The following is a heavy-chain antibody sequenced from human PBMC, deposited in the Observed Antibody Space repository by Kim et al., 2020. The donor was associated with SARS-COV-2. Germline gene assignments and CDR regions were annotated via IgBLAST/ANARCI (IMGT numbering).Heavy chain of an antibody. CDR2: IKKKSDVGTI. CDR3: TSGLGRTDFDY. V-gene: IGHV3-15*01. CDR1: GFTFSNAW. J-gene: IGHJ4*02. Sequence: GGSLRLSCAASGFTFSNAWMSWVRQAPGKGLEWVGRIKKKSDVGTIYYAAPVKGRFTISRDDAKNTMYLQMNSLRSEDTAVYYCTSGLGRTDFDYWGQGTLVTVSS. D-gene: IGHD1-26*01.